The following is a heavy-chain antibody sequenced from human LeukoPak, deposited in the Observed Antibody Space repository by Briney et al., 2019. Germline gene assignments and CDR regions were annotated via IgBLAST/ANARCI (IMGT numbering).Heavy chain of an antibody. V-gene: IGHV4-4*07. Sequence: PSETLSLTSTVSGGSITGYYWNWSRQPAGQGLEWLGRVYSSGVGNYNPSLTSRVTMSVDTSKNQFSLKRTSLTAADTAVYYCAREEFLHEIDSSGYFVYWGQGTLVTVSS. J-gene: IGHJ4*02. CDR2: VYSSGVG. D-gene: IGHD3-22*01. CDR1: GGSITGYY. CDR3: AREEFLHEIDSSGYFVY.